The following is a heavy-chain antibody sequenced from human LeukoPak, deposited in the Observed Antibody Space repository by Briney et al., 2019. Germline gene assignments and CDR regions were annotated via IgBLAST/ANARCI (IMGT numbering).Heavy chain of an antibody. CDR3: ARDLALRGYESYYGMDV. CDR1: GGSISSYY. V-gene: IGHV4-59*01. CDR2: IYYSGST. J-gene: IGHJ6*02. D-gene: IGHD5-12*01. Sequence: PSETLSLTCTVSGGSISSYYWSWIRQPPGKGLEWIGYIYYSGSTNYNPSLKSRVTISVDTSKNQFSLKLSSVTAADTAVYYCARDLALRGYESYYGMDVWGQGTTVTVSS.